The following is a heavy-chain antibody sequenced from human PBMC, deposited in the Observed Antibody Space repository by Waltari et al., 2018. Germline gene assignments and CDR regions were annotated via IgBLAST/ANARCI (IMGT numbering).Heavy chain of an antibody. D-gene: IGHD6-13*01. Sequence: QVQLVESGGGVVQPGRSLRLSCAASGFTFISYGMPWVRKAPGKGLEWVAVIWYDGSNKYYADSVKGRFTISRDNSKNTLYLQMNSLRAEDTAVYYCAKDEGYSSSWYDYWGQGTLVTVSS. CDR2: IWYDGSNK. CDR1: GFTFISYG. V-gene: IGHV3-33*06. CDR3: AKDEGYSSSWYDY. J-gene: IGHJ4*02.